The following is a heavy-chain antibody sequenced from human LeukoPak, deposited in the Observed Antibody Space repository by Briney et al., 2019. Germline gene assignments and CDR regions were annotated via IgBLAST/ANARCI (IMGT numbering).Heavy chain of an antibody. Sequence: PSQTLSLTCSVSGGSISSGGYYWSWIRQHPGKGLEWIGYIYYSGSTDYNPSLKSRFTMSVDTSKNQFSLKLSSVTAADTAVYYCASADYDMAFDIWGQGTMVTVSS. V-gene: IGHV4-31*03. D-gene: IGHD3-9*01. J-gene: IGHJ3*02. CDR1: GGSISSGGYY. CDR2: IYYSGST. CDR3: ASADYDMAFDI.